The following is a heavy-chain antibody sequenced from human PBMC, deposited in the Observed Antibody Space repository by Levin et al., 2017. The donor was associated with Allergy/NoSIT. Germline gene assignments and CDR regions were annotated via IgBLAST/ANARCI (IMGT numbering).Heavy chain of an antibody. D-gene: IGHD5-18*01. CDR2: IYLSGST. J-gene: IGHJ4*02. CDR3: ARVAGYSYGYYFDY. Sequence: MPSETLSLTCAVSGGSISSGGYSWSWIRQPPGTGLEWIGNIYLSGSTNDNPSLKSRVTMSVDRSKNQFSLKLSYVTAADTAVYYCARVAGYSYGYYFDYWGPGTLVTVSS. V-gene: IGHV4-30-2*01. CDR1: GGSISSGGYS.